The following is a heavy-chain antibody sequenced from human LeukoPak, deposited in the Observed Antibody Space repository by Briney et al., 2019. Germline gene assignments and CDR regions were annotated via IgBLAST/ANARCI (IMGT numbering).Heavy chain of an antibody. CDR1: GYSFTSYW. V-gene: IGHV5-51*01. D-gene: IGHD5-18*01. Sequence: GESLKISCKGSGYSFTSYWIGWVRQMPGKGLEWMGIIYPGDSDTRYSPSFQGQVTISADKSISTAYLQWSSLKASDTAMYYCARHNENVDTAPGDWFDPWGQGTLVTVSS. J-gene: IGHJ5*02. CDR3: ARHNENVDTAPGDWFDP. CDR2: IYPGDSDT.